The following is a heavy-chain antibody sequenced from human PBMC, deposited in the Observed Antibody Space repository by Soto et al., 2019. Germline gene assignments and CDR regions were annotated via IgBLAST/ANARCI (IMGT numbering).Heavy chain of an antibody. CDR2: IYYSGST. V-gene: IGHV4-38-2*01. CDR3: ARWYSSSYNWFDP. CDR1: GYSISSGYY. J-gene: IGHJ5*02. D-gene: IGHD6-6*01. Sequence: SETLSLTCAVSGYSISSGYYWGWLRQPPGKGLEWIGYIYYSGSTNYNPSLKSRVTISVDTSKNQFSLKLSSVTAADTAVYYCARWYSSSYNWFDPWGQGTLVTVSS.